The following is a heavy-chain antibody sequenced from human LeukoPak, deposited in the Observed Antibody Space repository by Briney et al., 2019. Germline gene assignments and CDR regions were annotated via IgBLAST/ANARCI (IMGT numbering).Heavy chain of an antibody. J-gene: IGHJ4*02. CDR1: GFTFSSYG. CDR2: IRYDGSNK. Sequence: GGSLRLSCAASGFTFSSYGMHWVRQAPGKGLEWVAFIRYDGSNKYYADSVKGRFTISRDNSKNTLYLQMNSLRAEDTAVYYCAGADDSSGYYYYFNYWGQGTLVTVSS. V-gene: IGHV3-30*02. D-gene: IGHD3-22*01. CDR3: AGADDSSGYYYYFNY.